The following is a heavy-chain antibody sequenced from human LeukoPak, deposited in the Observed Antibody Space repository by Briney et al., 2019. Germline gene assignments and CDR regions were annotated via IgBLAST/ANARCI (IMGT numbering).Heavy chain of an antibody. V-gene: IGHV3-23*01. CDR3: AKRLGDY. CDR2: ISGSGGST. CDR1: GFTFSSYA. J-gene: IGHJ4*02. Sequence: GGSLRLSCAAPGFTFSSYAMSWVRQAPGKGLEWVSSISGSGGSTYYADSVKGRFSISRDDSKNTLYLQMNSLRAEDTAVCYCAKRLGDYWGQGTLVTVSS.